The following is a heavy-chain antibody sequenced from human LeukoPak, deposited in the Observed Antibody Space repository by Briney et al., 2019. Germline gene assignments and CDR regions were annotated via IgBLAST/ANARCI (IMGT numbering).Heavy chain of an antibody. CDR3: ARGVHAYYFDY. V-gene: IGHV6-1*01. CDR2: TYYRSKWYN. D-gene: IGHD3-10*01. CDR1: GDSVSSDSAA. J-gene: IGHJ4*02. Sequence: SQTLSLTCAIPGDSVSSDSAAWSWIRQSPSRGLEWLGRTYYRSKWYNDYAISVKSRITIDPDTSKNQFSLQLNSVTPEDTAVYYCARGVHAYYFDYWGQGTLVTVSS.